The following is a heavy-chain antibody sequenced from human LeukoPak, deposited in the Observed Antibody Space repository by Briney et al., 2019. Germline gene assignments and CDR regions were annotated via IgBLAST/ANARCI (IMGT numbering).Heavy chain of an antibody. V-gene: IGHV4-39*01. D-gene: IGHD2-2*01. J-gene: IGHJ6*02. CDR1: GGSISSSSHS. CDR2: ISSSGST. CDR3: ARIYCTSTSCYGDSYSGMDV. Sequence: PSETLSLTCTVSGGSISSSSHSWGWIRQPPWKGLEWIGSISSSGSTYYNPSLKTRVTMSVDTSENQFSLKLSSVTASDSAVYYCARIYCTSTSCYGDSYSGMDVWGQGTTVTVSS.